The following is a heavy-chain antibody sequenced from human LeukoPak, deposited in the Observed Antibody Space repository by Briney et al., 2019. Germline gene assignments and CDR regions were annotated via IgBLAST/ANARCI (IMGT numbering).Heavy chain of an antibody. Sequence: TLSLTCAVCGRSMSRGGDLWRWVRQPAGKGLEWIGYIYHSGSTYYNPSLKSRVTISVDRSKNQFSLKLSSVTAADTAVYYCARRLLGIGDWYFDLWGRGTLVTVSS. CDR1: GRSMSRGGDL. CDR3: ARRLLGIGDWYFDL. J-gene: IGHJ2*01. V-gene: IGHV4-30-2*01. CDR2: IYHSGST. D-gene: IGHD7-27*01.